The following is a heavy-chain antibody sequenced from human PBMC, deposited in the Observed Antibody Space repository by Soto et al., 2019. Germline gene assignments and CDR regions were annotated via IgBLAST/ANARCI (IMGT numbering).Heavy chain of an antibody. CDR2: INPKNGGI. V-gene: IGHV1-2*02. D-gene: IGHD1-20*01. CDR3: VRGQSVLYLDL. J-gene: IGHJ1*01. CDR1: GYTFTDFY. Sequence: QVLLVQSGAEVKKPGASVKVSCKSSGYTFTDFYIHWVRQAPGQGLEWLGWINPKNGGINYAQKFQVRVTMTRDTSVNTSSLDLNRLNFDDSAIYYFVRGQSVLYLDLWGRGTQVTVSS.